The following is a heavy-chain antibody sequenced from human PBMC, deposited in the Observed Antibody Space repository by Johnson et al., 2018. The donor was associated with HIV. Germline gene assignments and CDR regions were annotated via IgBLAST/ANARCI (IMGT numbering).Heavy chain of an antibody. CDR3: ARGGIRGYSYGPGAFDI. J-gene: IGHJ3*02. D-gene: IGHD5-18*01. CDR2: IYSGGST. CDR1: GFTFSSYA. V-gene: IGHV3-NL1*01. Sequence: QVQLVESGGGVVQPGRSLRLSCAASGFTFSSYAMHWVRQAPGKGLEWVSVIYSGGSTYYADSVKCRFTISRDNSKNTLYLQMNSLRAEDTAVYYCARGGIRGYSYGPGAFDIWGQGTMVTVSS.